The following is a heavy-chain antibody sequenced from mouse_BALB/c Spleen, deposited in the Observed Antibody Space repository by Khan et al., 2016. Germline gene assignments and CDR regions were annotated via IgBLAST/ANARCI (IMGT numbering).Heavy chain of an antibody. CDR2: ISYSGST. V-gene: IGHV3-2*02. CDR3: ARSTTATRLFAY. J-gene: IGHJ3*01. D-gene: IGHD1-2*01. Sequence: VQLKESGPGLVKPSQSLSLTCTVTGYSITSDYAWNWIRQFPGNKLEWMGYISYSGSTSYNPSLKSRISITRDTSKNQFFLQLNSVTTEDTATYYCARSTTATRLFAYWGQGTLVTVSA. CDR1: GYSITSDYA.